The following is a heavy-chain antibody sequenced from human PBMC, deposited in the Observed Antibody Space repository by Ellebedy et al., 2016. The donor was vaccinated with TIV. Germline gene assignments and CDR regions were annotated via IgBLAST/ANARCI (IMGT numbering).Heavy chain of an antibody. D-gene: IGHD4-17*01. CDR2: IYQDGSKQ. CDR3: ARRGSYGDYAVQVNSWFDT. CDR1: GFSFRSCW. V-gene: IGHV3-7*01. J-gene: IGHJ5*02. Sequence: GESLKISCVASGFSFRSCWMSWVRQAPGKGLEWVANIYQDGSKQYYVDSVKGRFTISRDNANKSLFLQMNSLRGEDTAVYYCARRGSYGDYAVQVNSWFDTWGRGTLVTVSS.